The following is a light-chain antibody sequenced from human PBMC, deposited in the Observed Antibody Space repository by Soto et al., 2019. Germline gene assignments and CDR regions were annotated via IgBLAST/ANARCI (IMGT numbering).Light chain of an antibody. CDR2: EVN. V-gene: IGLV2-8*01. CDR3: SSYAGRTNYV. CDR1: SSDVGGYNY. J-gene: IGLJ1*01. Sequence: QSALTQPPSASGSPGQSVAISCTGTSSDVGGYNYGSWYQLHPGKAPKLMIYEVNMRPSGFLDRFSGSKSGNTAYLTASGRRAGDESEYYCSSYAGRTNYVFGSGTKLTVL.